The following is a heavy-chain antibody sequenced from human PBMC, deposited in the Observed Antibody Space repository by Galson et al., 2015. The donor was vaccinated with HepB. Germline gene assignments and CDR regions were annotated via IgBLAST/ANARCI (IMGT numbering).Heavy chain of an antibody. D-gene: IGHD2-2*01. CDR1: GYTFTSYD. CDR3: ARAKFPLYCSSTSCSFDY. CDR2: MNPNSGNT. V-gene: IGHV1-8*01. Sequence: SCKASGYTFTSYDINWVRQATGQGLEWMGWMNPNSGNTGYAQKFQGRVTMTRNTSISTAYMELSSLRSEDTAVYYCARAKFPLYCSSTSCSFDYWGQGTLVTVSS. J-gene: IGHJ4*02.